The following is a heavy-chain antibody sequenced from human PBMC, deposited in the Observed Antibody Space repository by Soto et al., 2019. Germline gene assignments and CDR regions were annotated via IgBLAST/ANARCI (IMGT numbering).Heavy chain of an antibody. J-gene: IGHJ6*02. D-gene: IGHD6-13*01. CDR2: IKSKTDGGTT. CDR3: TTDGYSSSMNYYYYYGMDV. CDR1: GFTFSNAW. Sequence: LRLSCAASGFTFSNAWMSWVRQAPGKGLEWVGRIKSKTDGGTTDYAAPVKGRFTISRDDSKNTLYLQMNSLKTEDTAVYYCTTDGYSSSMNYYYYYGMDVWGQGTTVTVSS. V-gene: IGHV3-15*01.